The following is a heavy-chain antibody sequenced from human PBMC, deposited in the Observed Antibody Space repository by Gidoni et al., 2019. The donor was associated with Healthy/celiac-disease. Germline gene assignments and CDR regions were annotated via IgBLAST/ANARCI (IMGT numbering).Heavy chain of an antibody. CDR2: INPNCGGT. D-gene: IGHD3-16*02. V-gene: IGHV1-2*02. CDR3: ARDLWESSPGEFDY. Sequence: QVQRVQSGAEVKKPGASGKVSCTAAGYTFTGYSMHWVRQAPGQGLEWMGWINPNCGGTIYAQKFQGRVTMTRDTSISTAYMERSRLRSDDTAVYYCARDLWESSPGEFDYWGQGTLVTVSS. CDR1: GYTFTGYS. J-gene: IGHJ4*02.